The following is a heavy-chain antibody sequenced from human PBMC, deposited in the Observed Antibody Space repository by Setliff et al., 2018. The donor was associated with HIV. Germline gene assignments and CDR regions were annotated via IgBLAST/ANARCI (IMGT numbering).Heavy chain of an antibody. D-gene: IGHD2-15*01. J-gene: IGHJ6*03. CDR3: ARGGGSRAATSSYYYMDV. Sequence: PSETLSLTGTVSGGSISIGGYYWGWIRQHPGKGLEWIGYIYHNGSTYYNPSLKSRVIISVDTSKNQFSLKLSSVTAADTAVYYCARGGGSRAATSSYYYMDVWGKGTTVTVSS. CDR2: IYHNGST. V-gene: IGHV4-31*03. CDR1: GGSISIGGYY.